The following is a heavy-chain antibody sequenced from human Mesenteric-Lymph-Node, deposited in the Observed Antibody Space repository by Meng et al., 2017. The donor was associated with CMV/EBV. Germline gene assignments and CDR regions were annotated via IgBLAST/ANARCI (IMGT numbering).Heavy chain of an antibody. CDR2: IYTSGST. Sequence: SETLSLTCTVSGGSISSYYWSWIRQPAGKGLEWIGRIYTSGSTNYNPSLKSRVTMSVDTSKNQFSLKLSSVTAADTAVYYCARSTTVVTTDAFDIWGQGTMVTVSS. V-gene: IGHV4-4*07. CDR3: ARSTTVVTTDAFDI. CDR1: GGSISSYY. D-gene: IGHD4-23*01. J-gene: IGHJ3*02.